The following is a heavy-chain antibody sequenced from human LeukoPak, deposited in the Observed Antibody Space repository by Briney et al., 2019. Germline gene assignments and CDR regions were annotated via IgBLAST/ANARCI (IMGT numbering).Heavy chain of an antibody. V-gene: IGHV4-31*03. Sequence: SETLSLTCTVSGGSISSSSYYWGWIRQPPGKGLEWIGYIYYSGSTYYNPSLKSRVTISVDTSKNQFSLKLSSVTAADTAVYYCARTHYLRGSLPIDYWGQGTLVTVSS. CDR3: ARTHYLRGSLPIDY. CDR2: IYYSGST. D-gene: IGHD1-26*01. CDR1: GGSISSSSYY. J-gene: IGHJ4*02.